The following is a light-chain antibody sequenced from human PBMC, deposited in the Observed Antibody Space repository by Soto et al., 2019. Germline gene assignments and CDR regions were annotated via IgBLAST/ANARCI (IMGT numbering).Light chain of an antibody. Sequence: QSALTQPASVSGSPGQSITISCTGTSSDVGTYNLVSWYQQHPGKAPKLMIYEGSKRPSGVSNRSSGSKSDNTASLTISGLQAEDEADYYCCSYATISTIFGGGTKVTVL. CDR3: CSYATISTI. J-gene: IGLJ2*01. CDR2: EGS. CDR1: SSDVGTYNL. V-gene: IGLV2-23*01.